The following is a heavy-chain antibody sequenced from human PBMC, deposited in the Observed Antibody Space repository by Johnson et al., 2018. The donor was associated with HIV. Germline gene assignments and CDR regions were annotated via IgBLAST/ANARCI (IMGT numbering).Heavy chain of an antibody. V-gene: IGHV3-30*02. Sequence: QVQLVESGGGVVQPGGSLRLSCAASGFTFSSYGMHWVRQAPGKGLEWVSFIRYDGSEKYYVDSVKGRFTISRDNAKNSLYLQMNSLRAEDTAVDYCARVPQTTSPLLAFDIWGQGTMVTVSS. J-gene: IGHJ3*02. CDR3: ARVPQTTSPLLAFDI. CDR1: GFTFSSYG. CDR2: IRYDGSEK. D-gene: IGHD1-14*01.